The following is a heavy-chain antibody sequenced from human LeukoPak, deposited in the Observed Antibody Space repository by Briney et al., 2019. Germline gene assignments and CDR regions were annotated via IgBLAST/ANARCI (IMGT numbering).Heavy chain of an antibody. Sequence: GGSLRLSCAASRFTFPNYAMSWVRQAPGRGLPWVSYISGYGASTFYADSVKGRFTISRDNSKNTLYLQMNSLRAEDTAVYYCARGDWSDTGDSYNGYFDYWGQGTLVTVSS. CDR3: ARGDWSDTGDSYNGYFDY. CDR2: ISGYGAST. CDR1: RFTFPNYA. D-gene: IGHD3/OR15-3a*01. V-gene: IGHV3-23*01. J-gene: IGHJ4*02.